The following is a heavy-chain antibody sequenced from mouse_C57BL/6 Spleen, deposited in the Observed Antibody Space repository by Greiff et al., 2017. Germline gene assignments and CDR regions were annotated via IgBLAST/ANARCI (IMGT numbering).Heavy chain of an antibody. Sequence: QVQLKESGPGLVAPSQSLSITCTVSGFSLTSYGVHWVRQPPGKGLEWLVVIWSDGSTTYNSDLKSRLSISKDNSKSQVFLKKNSLQTDNTAMYYCARHRLGIYDGYEYAMDYWGQGTSVTVSS. CDR3: ARHRLGIYDGYEYAMDY. V-gene: IGHV2-6-1*01. D-gene: IGHD2-3*01. CDR1: GFSLTSYG. CDR2: IWSDGST. J-gene: IGHJ4*01.